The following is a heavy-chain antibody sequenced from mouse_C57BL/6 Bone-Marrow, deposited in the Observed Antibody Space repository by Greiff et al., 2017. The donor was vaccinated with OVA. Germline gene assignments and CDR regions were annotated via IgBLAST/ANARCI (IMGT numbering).Heavy chain of an antibody. Sequence: EVQLVESGGGLVQPGGSMKLSCAASGFTFSDAWMDWVRQSPEKGLEWVAEIRNKANNPATYYAVSVKGRFTISRDDSKSSVNLQMNGLSDEDTGIYYCTRDDWFAYWGQGTLVTVSA. CDR1: GFTFSDAW. CDR3: TRDDWFAY. V-gene: IGHV6-6*01. CDR2: IRNKANNPAT. J-gene: IGHJ3*01.